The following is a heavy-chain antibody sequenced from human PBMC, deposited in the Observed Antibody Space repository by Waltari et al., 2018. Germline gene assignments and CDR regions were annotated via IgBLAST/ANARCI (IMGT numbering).Heavy chain of an antibody. CDR3: ARERTSRNPLRYYYYGMDV. V-gene: IGHV1-2*02. CDR2: INPNSGGT. D-gene: IGHD3-16*01. J-gene: IGHJ6*02. Sequence: QVQLVQSGAEVKKPGASVKVSCKASGYTFTGYYLHWVRQAPGQRLEWMGWINPNSGGTNYAQKFQGRVTMTRDTSISTAYMELSRLRSDDTAVYYCARERTSRNPLRYYYYGMDVWGQGTTVTVSS. CDR1: GYTFTGYY.